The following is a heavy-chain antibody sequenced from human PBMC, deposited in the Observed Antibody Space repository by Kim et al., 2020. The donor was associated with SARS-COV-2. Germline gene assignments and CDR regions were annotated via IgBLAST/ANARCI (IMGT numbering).Heavy chain of an antibody. CDR2: INPNSGGT. CDR3: ARVAVRGVMDGWFDP. J-gene: IGHJ5*02. V-gene: IGHV1-2*02. D-gene: IGHD3-10*01. Sequence: ASVKVSCKASGYTFTGYYMHWVRQAPGQGLEWMGWINPNSGGTNYAQKFQGRVTMTRDTSISTAYMELSRLRSDDTAVYYCARVAVRGVMDGWFDPWGQGTLVTVSS. CDR1: GYTFTGYY.